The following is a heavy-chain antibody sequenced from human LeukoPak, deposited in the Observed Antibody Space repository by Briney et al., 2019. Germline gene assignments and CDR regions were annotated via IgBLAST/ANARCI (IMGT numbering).Heavy chain of an antibody. D-gene: IGHD3-10*01. Sequence: PGGSLRLSCAASGFTFSNFGMHWVRQAPGKGLEWVAVISYDGSNKYYADSVKGRFTISRDNSKNTLYLQMNSLRAEDTAVYYCANSRQLLLRLPFDFWGQGTLVTVSS. V-gene: IGHV3-30*18. CDR1: GFTFSNFG. CDR2: ISYDGSNK. CDR3: ANSRQLLLRLPFDF. J-gene: IGHJ4*02.